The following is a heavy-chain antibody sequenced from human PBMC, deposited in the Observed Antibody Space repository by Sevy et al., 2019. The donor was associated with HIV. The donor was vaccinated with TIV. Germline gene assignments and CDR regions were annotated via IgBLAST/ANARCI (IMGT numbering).Heavy chain of an antibody. CDR1: GFTFSSYW. Sequence: GGSLRLSCAASGFTFSSYWMSWVRQAPGKGLEWVANIKQDGSEKYYVDSVKGRFTISRDNAKNSLYLQMNSLRAEDTAVYYCARDSPTVTYYYYYGMDVWGQGTTVTVSS. D-gene: IGHD4-17*01. CDR2: IKQDGSEK. V-gene: IGHV3-7*01. CDR3: ARDSPTVTYYYYYGMDV. J-gene: IGHJ6*02.